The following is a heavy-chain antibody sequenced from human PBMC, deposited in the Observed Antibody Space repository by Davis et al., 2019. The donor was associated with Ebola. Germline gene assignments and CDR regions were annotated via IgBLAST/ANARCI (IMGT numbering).Heavy chain of an antibody. J-gene: IGHJ4*02. CDR1: GFTVSSNY. CDR3: AAGRGYSYGFQRDGDY. D-gene: IGHD5-18*01. CDR2: IYSGGST. Sequence: GGSLRLSCAASGFTVSSNYMSWVRQAPGKGLEWVSVIYSGGSTYYADSVKGRFTISRDNSKNTLYLQMNSLRAEDTAVYYCAAGRGYSYGFQRDGDYWGQGTLVTVSS. V-gene: IGHV3-66*01.